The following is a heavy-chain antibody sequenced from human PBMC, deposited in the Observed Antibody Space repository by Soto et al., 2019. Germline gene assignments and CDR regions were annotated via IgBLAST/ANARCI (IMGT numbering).Heavy chain of an antibody. CDR2: IYYSGST. J-gene: IGHJ5*02. D-gene: IGHD2-15*01. CDR3: ASPRRACSGSSCYQSWFDP. Sequence: PSETLSLTCTVSGGSISSSSYYWGWIRQPPGKGLEWIGSIYYSGSTYYNPSLKSRVTISVDTSKNQFSLKLSSVTAADTAVYYCASPRRACSGSSCYQSWFDPWGHGTLVTVSS. V-gene: IGHV4-39*01. CDR1: GGSISSSSYY.